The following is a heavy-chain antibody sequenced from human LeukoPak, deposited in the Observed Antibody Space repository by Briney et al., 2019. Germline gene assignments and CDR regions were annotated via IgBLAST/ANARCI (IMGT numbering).Heavy chain of an antibody. CDR2: ISWDGGST. V-gene: IGHV3-43*01. J-gene: IGHJ6*03. Sequence: PGGSLRLSCAASGFIFDDYTMHWVRQAPGKGLEWVSLISWDGGSTYYADSVKGRFTISRDNSKNSLYLQMNSLRTEDTALYYCAKDGLEWLSSPDLYYYYMDVWGKGTTVTVSS. CDR1: GFIFDDYT. D-gene: IGHD3-3*01. CDR3: AKDGLEWLSSPDLYYYYMDV.